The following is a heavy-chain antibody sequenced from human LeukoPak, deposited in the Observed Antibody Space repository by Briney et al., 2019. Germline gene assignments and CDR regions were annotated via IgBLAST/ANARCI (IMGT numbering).Heavy chain of an antibody. CDR2: INPNSGGT. CDR1: GYTFTGYY. J-gene: IGHJ4*02. V-gene: IGHV1-2*02. D-gene: IGHD3-9*01. CDR3: AREYYDILQGDDY. Sequence: GASVKVSCKASGYTFTGYYLHWVRQAPGQGLEWMGWINPNSGGTNYAQKFQGRVTMTRDTSISTAYMELSRLRSEDTAVYYCAREYYDILQGDDYWGPGTLVTVSS.